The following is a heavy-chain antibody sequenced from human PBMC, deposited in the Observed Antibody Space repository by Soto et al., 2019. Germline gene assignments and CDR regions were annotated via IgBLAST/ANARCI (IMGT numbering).Heavy chain of an antibody. V-gene: IGHV3-23*01. Sequence: EVQLLESGGGLVQPGGSLRLSCAASGFTFSSYAMSWVRQAPGKGLEWVSAISGSGGSTYYADSVKGRFTISRDNYKNTLYLQMNSLRVEDTAVYYCAKGLTDPTSYCGASSGDFYYYGMDVWGQGTTVIVSS. CDR2: ISGSGGST. J-gene: IGHJ6*02. D-gene: IGHD4-17*01. CDR3: AKGLTDPTSYCGASSGDFYYYGMDV. CDR1: GFTFSSYA.